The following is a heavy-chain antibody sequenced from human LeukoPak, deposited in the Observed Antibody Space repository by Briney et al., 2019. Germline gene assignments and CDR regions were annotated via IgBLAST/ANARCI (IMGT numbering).Heavy chain of an antibody. CDR1: GYSFTSYW. J-gene: IGHJ4*02. V-gene: IGHV5-51*01. CDR3: AKLYYYDSSGWGSFDY. D-gene: IGHD3-22*01. Sequence: GESLKISCKGSGYSFTSYWIAWVRQMPGKGLELMGIIYPGDSDTRYSPSFQGQVIISADKSIYTAYLQWSSLKASDTAMYYCAKLYYYDSSGWGSFDYWGQGTLVTVSS. CDR2: IYPGDSDT.